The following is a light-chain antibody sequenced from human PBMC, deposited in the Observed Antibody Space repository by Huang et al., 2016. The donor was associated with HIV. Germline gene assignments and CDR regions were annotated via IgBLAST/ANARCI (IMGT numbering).Light chain of an antibody. Sequence: DIVMTQSPLSLAVTPGEPASISCRSSQSILHSNGYNYLDWYVQKPGQSPQLLIYMGSNRASGVPDRISGSGSGVEFTLKISRVEAEDVGVYYCMQAQQTPYTFGPGTKLEIK. CDR3: MQAQQTPYT. CDR1: QSILHSNGYNY. J-gene: IGKJ2*01. V-gene: IGKV2-28*01. CDR2: MGS.